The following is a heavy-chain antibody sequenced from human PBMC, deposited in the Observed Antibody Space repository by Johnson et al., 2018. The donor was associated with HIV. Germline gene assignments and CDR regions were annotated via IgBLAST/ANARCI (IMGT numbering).Heavy chain of an antibody. V-gene: IGHV3-30*04. Sequence: QVQLVESGGGVLQPGRSLRLSCAASGFTFSNYGLHWVRQAPGKGLEWVAVISYDGSNTYYADSVKGRFTISRDNSKNTLYLQMNSLRTEDTAVYYCARDDVLFNAFDLWGQGTMVTVSS. D-gene: IGHD2-8*02. CDR2: ISYDGSNT. CDR1: GFTFSNYG. J-gene: IGHJ3*01. CDR3: ARDDVLFNAFDL.